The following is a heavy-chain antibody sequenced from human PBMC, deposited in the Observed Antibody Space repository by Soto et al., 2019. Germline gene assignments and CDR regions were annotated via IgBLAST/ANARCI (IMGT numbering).Heavy chain of an antibody. CDR3: ARGRSSRISY. CDR2: MNNDGSST. J-gene: IGHJ4*02. Sequence: HPGGSLRLSCAASGFTLSSYWMHWVRQAPGKGLVWVSRMNNDGSSTRYADSVEGRFTISRDSAKNTLYLKMNSLSVEATAVYYCARGRSSRISYWGQGALVTVSS. D-gene: IGHD6-13*01. V-gene: IGHV3-74*01. CDR1: GFTLSSYW.